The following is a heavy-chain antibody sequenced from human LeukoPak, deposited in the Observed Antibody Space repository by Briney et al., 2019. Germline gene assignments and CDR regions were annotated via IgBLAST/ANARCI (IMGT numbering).Heavy chain of an antibody. Sequence: QPGGSLRLXCAASGFTYDDYAMHWVRLAPGKGLEWVSLISGDGGSTYYADSVKGRFTISRDNSKNSLYLQMNSLRTEDTALYYCAKFDYYDSSGHPGAAFDIWGQGTMVTVSS. CDR3: AKFDYYDSSGHPGAAFDI. J-gene: IGHJ3*02. CDR2: ISGDGGST. D-gene: IGHD3-22*01. CDR1: GFTYDDYA. V-gene: IGHV3-43*02.